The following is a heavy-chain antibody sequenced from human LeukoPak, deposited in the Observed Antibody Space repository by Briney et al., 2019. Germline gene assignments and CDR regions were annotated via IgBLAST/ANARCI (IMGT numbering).Heavy chain of an antibody. V-gene: IGHV3-30*18. CDR2: ISYDGSNK. Sequence: PGRSLRPSCAASGFTFSSYGMHWVRQAPGKGLEWVAVISYDGSNKYYADSVKGRFTISRDNSKNTLYLQMNSLRAEDTAVYYCAKDLARQPYSGSYYADYWGQGTLVTVSS. CDR3: AKDLARQPYSGSYYADY. D-gene: IGHD1-26*01. CDR1: GFTFSSYG. J-gene: IGHJ4*02.